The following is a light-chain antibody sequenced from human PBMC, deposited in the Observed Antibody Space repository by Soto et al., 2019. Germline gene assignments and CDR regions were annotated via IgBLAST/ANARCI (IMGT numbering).Light chain of an antibody. V-gene: IGKV1-33*01. CDR2: DAS. CDR1: QDISKY. Sequence: DIQLTQSPSSLSASIGDRVTITCQASQDISKYLNWYQQKPGTAPKLVIYDASNLETGVPSRFSGSGSETDFTFTISGLQPEDSATYYCQQYDADPPTFGPGTKVDFK. CDR3: QQYDADPPT. J-gene: IGKJ3*01.